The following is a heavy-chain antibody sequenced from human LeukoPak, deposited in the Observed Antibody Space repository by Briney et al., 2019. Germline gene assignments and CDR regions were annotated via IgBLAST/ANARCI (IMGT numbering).Heavy chain of an antibody. CDR1: GYTLTELS. CDR3: APSWGSSGWYSWFDP. CDR2: FDPEDGET. V-gene: IGHV1-24*01. D-gene: IGHD6-19*01. J-gene: IGHJ5*02. Sequence: ASVKVSCKVSGYTLTELSMHWVRQAPGEGLEWMGGFDPEDGETIYAQKFQGRVTMTEDTSTDTAYMEVSSLRSEDTAVYYCAPSWGSSGWYSWFDPWGQGTLVAVSS.